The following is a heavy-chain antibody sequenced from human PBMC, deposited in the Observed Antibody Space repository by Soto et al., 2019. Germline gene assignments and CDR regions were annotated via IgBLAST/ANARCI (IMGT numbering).Heavy chain of an antibody. J-gene: IGHJ1*01. V-gene: IGHV5-51*01. CDR2: IYPRDSRT. CDR3: SKFKYSTSVRYLQH. D-gene: IGHD6-6*01. CDR1: GYPFAHYW. Sequence: GESVKISCASSGYPFAHYWIGWVRHAPGQGREWVAIIYPRDSRTIYSPSFQGQVTISADKSISTAYLQWTSLKASDTAIYYCSKFKYSTSVRYLQHWGQGTPVTVSS.